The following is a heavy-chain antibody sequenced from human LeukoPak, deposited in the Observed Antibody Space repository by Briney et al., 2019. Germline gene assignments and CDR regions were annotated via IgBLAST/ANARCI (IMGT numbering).Heavy chain of an antibody. Sequence: PSETLSPTCTVSGYSISSGYYWGWIRQPPGKGLEWIGTIYHSGSTYYNPSLKSRVTISVDTSKNQFSLKLSSVTAADTAVYYCARGQARLSWFDPWGQGTLVTVSS. J-gene: IGHJ5*02. CDR3: ARGQARLSWFDP. D-gene: IGHD6-19*01. V-gene: IGHV4-38-2*02. CDR1: GYSISSGYY. CDR2: IYHSGST.